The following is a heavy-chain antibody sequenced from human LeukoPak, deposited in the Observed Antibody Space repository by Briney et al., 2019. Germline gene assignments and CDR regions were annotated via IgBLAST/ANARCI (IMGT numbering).Heavy chain of an antibody. CDR3: AGTVNYYYYMDV. CDR2: IYYSGST. CDR1: GGSISSISYY. J-gene: IGHJ6*03. D-gene: IGHD4-11*01. V-gene: IGHV4-39*07. Sequence: SETLSLTCNVSGGSISSISYYWGWIRQPPGKGLEWIGSIYYSGSTYYNPSLKSRVTISVDTSKNQFSLQLSSVTAADTAVYYCAGTVNYYYYMDVWGKGTTVTVSS.